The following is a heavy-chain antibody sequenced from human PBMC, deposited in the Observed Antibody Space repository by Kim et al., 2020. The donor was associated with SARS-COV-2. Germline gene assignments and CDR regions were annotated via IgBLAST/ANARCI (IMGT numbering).Heavy chain of an antibody. CDR1: GFTFTSSA. CDR3: AAGRLLWFGDPSESDFDY. Sequence: SVKVSCKASGFTFTSSAVQWVRQARGQRLEWIGWIVVGSGNTNYAQKFQERVTITRDMSTSTAYMELSSLRSEDTAVYYCAAGRLLWFGDPSESDFDYWGQGTLVTVSS. J-gene: IGHJ4*02. D-gene: IGHD3-10*01. V-gene: IGHV1-58*01. CDR2: IVVGSGNT.